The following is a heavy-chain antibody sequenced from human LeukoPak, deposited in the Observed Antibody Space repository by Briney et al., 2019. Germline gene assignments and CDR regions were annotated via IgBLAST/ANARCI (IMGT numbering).Heavy chain of an antibody. J-gene: IGHJ4*02. CDR3: ARIAATFDY. Sequence: PSETLSLTCSVSGGSISSYYWSWSRQPPGMGLEWIGYVYYSGSTNYNPSLKSRVTISVDTSKNQFSLKLSSVTAADTAVYYCARIAATFDYWGEGTLVTVSS. CDR1: GGSISSYY. D-gene: IGHD6-13*01. CDR2: VYYSGST. V-gene: IGHV4-59*01.